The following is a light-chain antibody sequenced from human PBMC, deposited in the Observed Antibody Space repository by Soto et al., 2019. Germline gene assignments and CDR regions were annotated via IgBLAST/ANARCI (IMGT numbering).Light chain of an antibody. CDR2: GAS. CDR1: QNVRKN. Sequence: ETVMTQSPVALSVSPGERATLSCRARQNVRKNLAWYHQKPGQAPRLLIYGASTRATGIPARFSGDGSGTEFTLTIDSLQSEDFVVYYCLQYDGWPLTFGQGTRLEIK. J-gene: IGKJ5*01. V-gene: IGKV3-15*01. CDR3: LQYDGWPLT.